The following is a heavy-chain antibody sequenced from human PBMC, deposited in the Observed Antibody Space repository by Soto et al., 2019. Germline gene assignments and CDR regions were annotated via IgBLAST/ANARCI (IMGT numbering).Heavy chain of an antibody. D-gene: IGHD6-6*01. CDR2: INHSGST. CDR1: GGSFSGYY. CDR3: ARSLAARPIYGMDV. J-gene: IGHJ6*02. Sequence: SETLSLTCAVYGGSFSGYYWSWIRQPPGKGLEWIGEINHSGSTNYNPSLKSRVTISVDTSKNQFSLKLSSVTAADTAVYYCARSLAARPIYGMDVWGQGTTVTVSS. V-gene: IGHV4-34*01.